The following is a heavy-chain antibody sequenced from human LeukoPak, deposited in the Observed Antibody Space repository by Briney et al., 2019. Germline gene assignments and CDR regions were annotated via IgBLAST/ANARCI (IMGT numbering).Heavy chain of an antibody. CDR3: AKWGVPYYYHSSGYRNWFDP. CDR1: GFTFSSYG. D-gene: IGHD3-22*01. Sequence: PGGSLRLSCAASGFTFSSYGMHWVRQAPGKGLEWVAVIWYDGSNKYYADSVKGRFTISRDNSKNTLYLQMNSLRAEDTAVYYCAKWGVPYYYHSSGYRNWFDPWGQGTLVTVSS. J-gene: IGHJ5*02. CDR2: IWYDGSNK. V-gene: IGHV3-33*06.